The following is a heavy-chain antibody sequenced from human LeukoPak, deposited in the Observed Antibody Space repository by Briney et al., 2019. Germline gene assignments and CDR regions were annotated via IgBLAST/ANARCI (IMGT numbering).Heavy chain of an antibody. V-gene: IGHV4-59*08. J-gene: IGHJ5*02. D-gene: IGHD6-13*01. CDR2: IYYSGST. CDR1: GGSISSYY. CDR3: ARHPYSSSWRYNWFDP. Sequence: PSETLSLTCTVSGGSISSYYWSWIRQPPGKGLEWIGYIYYSGSTNYNPSLKSRVTISVDTSKNQFSLKLRSVTAADTAVYYCARHPYSSSWRYNWFDPWGQGTLVTVSS.